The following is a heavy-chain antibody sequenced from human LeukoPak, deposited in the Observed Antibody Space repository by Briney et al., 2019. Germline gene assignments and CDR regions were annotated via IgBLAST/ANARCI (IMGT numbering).Heavy chain of an antibody. V-gene: IGHV4-30-2*01. CDR3: ARERYYFDSRNYPQGDGFDF. CDR2: IYHSGST. CDR1: GGSISSGGYY. J-gene: IGHJ3*01. Sequence: TSETLSLTCTVSGGSISSGGYYWSWIRQPPGKGLEWIGYIYHSGSTYYNPSLESRVTISVDTSKNQFSLKLSSVTAADTAVYYCARERYYFDSRNYPQGDGFDFWGQGTMVTVSS. D-gene: IGHD3-22*01.